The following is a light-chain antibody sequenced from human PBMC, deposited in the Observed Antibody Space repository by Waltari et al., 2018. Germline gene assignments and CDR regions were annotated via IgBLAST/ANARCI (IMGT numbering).Light chain of an antibody. J-gene: IGKJ5*01. Sequence: EIVLTQSPATLSLSPGERVTISCRASQSVNRALAWYQQKPGQAPRLLIYDASNRATGSPARFSGSGSGTDFTLTISSLEAEDFGVYDCQLRSNWRITFGQGTRLEIK. CDR3: QLRSNWRIT. CDR2: DAS. V-gene: IGKV3-11*01. CDR1: QSVNRA.